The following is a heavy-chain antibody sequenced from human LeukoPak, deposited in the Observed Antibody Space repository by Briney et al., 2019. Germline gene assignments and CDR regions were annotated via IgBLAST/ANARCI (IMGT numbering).Heavy chain of an antibody. V-gene: IGHV5-51*01. D-gene: IGHD3-22*01. Sequence: GESLKISCKGSGYSFTSYWIGWVRQMPRKGLAWMGIIYPGDSDTRYSPSFQGQVTISADKSISTAYLQWSSLKASDTAMYYCARSERRYYYDSSGYPGAFDIWGQGTMVTVSS. CDR2: IYPGDSDT. CDR3: ARSERRYYYDSSGYPGAFDI. CDR1: GYSFTSYW. J-gene: IGHJ3*02.